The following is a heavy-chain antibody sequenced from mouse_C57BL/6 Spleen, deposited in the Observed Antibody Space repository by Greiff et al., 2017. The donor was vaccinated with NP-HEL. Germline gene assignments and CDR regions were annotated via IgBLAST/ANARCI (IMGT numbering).Heavy chain of an antibody. CDR2: IYPGSGST. D-gene: IGHD1-1*02. CDR1: GYTFTSYW. J-gene: IGHJ1*03. CDR3: ARKEVGYWYFDV. Sequence: QVQLQQPGAELVKPGASVKMSCKASGYTFTSYWITWVKQRPGQGLEWIGDIYPGSGSTNYNEKFKSKATLTVDTSSSTAYMQLSSLTSEDSAVYYCARKEVGYWYFDVWGTGTTVTVSS. V-gene: IGHV1-55*01.